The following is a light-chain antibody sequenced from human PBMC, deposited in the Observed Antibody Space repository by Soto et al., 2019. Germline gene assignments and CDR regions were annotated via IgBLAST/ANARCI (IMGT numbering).Light chain of an antibody. J-gene: IGLJ1*01. Sequence: QSVLTQPASVSGSPGQSITISCTGTSSDVGGYNYVSWYQQHPGKAPKLMIYDVSNRPSGVSNRFSGSKSGNTASLTISGLQAEDEADYYCSSYTSSSTLYVVGTGTKVTV. CDR2: DVS. CDR3: SSYTSSSTLYV. V-gene: IGLV2-14*01. CDR1: SSDVGGYNY.